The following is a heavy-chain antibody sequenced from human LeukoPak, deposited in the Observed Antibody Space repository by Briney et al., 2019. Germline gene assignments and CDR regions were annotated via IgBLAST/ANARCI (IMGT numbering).Heavy chain of an antibody. CDR3: ARGARITMIVVVIRAKAFDI. CDR2: IYHSGST. D-gene: IGHD3-22*01. J-gene: IGHJ3*02. V-gene: IGHV4-38-2*02. Sequence: PSETLSLTCTVSGYSISSGYYWGWIRQPPGKGLEWIGSIYHSGSTYYNPSLKSRVTISVDTSKNQFSLKLSSVTAADTAVYYCARGARITMIVVVIRAKAFDIWGQGTMVTVSS. CDR1: GYSISSGYY.